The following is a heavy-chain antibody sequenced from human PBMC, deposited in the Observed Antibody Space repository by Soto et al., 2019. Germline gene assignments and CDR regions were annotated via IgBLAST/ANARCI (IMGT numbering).Heavy chain of an antibody. CDR1: GGSISSGGYS. D-gene: IGHD3-22*01. CDR2: IYHSGST. V-gene: IGHV4-30-2*01. CDR3: ARAAVGNYYDSSGYRPTRWFDP. J-gene: IGHJ5*02. Sequence: QLQLQESGSGLVKPSQTLSLTCAVSGGSISSGGYSWSWIRQPPGKGLEWIGYIYHSGSTYYNPSLKSRVTISVDRSKNQFSLKLSSVTAADTAVYYCARAAVGNYYDSSGYRPTRWFDPWGQGTLVTVSS.